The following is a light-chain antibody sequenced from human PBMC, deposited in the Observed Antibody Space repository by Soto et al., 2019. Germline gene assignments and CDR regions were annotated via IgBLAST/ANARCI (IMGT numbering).Light chain of an antibody. CDR2: TAS. J-gene: IGKJ1*01. CDR1: QSISSW. Sequence: DIQMTQSPSTLSASLVDRVTITCLASQSISSWLAWYQQKPGKAPKLLISTASSLQSGVPSRFSGSGSGTEFTLTISSLQPEDFATYYCQQLDSYPRTFGQGTKVDI. V-gene: IGKV1-5*01. CDR3: QQLDSYPRT.